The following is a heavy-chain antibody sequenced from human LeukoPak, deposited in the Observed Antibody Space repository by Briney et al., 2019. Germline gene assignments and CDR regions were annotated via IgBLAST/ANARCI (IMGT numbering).Heavy chain of an antibody. Sequence: GGSLRLSCAASGFTFSDYYMSWIRQAPGKGLEWVSYISSSGSTIYYADSVKGRFTISRDNAKNSLYLQMNSLRAEDTAVYYCAKEGYCGGDCYSGPSYYYYGMDVWGQGTTVTVSS. CDR2: ISSSGSTI. J-gene: IGHJ6*02. V-gene: IGHV3-11*01. CDR3: AKEGYCGGDCYSGPSYYYYGMDV. CDR1: GFTFSDYY. D-gene: IGHD2-21*02.